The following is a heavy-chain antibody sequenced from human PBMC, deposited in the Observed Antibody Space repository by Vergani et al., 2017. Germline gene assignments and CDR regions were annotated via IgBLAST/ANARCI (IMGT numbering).Heavy chain of an antibody. J-gene: IGHJ6*03. CDR1: GFTFSSYE. V-gene: IGHV3-48*03. Sequence: EVQLVESGGGLVQPGGSLRLSCAASGFTFSSYEMNWVRQAPGKGLEWVSYISSSGSTIYYADSVKGRFTISRDNAKNSLYLQMNSLGAEDTAVYYCARETSYGLDYYYMDVWGKGTTVTVSS. CDR3: ARETSYGLDYYYMDV. CDR2: ISSSGSTI. D-gene: IGHD5-18*01.